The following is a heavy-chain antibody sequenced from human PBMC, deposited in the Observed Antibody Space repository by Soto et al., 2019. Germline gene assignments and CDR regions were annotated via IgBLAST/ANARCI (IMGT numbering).Heavy chain of an antibody. V-gene: IGHV1-69*01. Sequence: QVQLVQSGAEVKEPGSAVKVSCKAPADSFSSYGISWVRQAPGQGLEWMGGIIPIVGTTNYAEKFQGRVTIAADESTSTAYMELSSLRSEDTALYYCARVFPDGWVEPGVVRGYLDTWGRGTLVTVSS. CDR2: IIPIVGTT. CDR3: ARVFPDGWVEPGVVRGYLDT. D-gene: IGHD3-3*01. CDR1: ADSFSSYG. J-gene: IGHJ4*02.